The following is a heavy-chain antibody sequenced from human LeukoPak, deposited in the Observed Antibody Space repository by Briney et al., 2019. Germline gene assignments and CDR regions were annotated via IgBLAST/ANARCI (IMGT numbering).Heavy chain of an antibody. D-gene: IGHD1-26*01. CDR1: GFTFSSYW. Sequence: GGSLRLSCVAPGFTFSSYWMHWVRQDPRKGLVWVSRINGDGRNINYADSVRGRFTISRDNAKNTLYLQMNTLRVEDTAVYYCARVEWEGPHPTLNYWGQGTLVTVSS. CDR2: INGDGRNI. V-gene: IGHV3-74*01. J-gene: IGHJ4*02. CDR3: ARVEWEGPHPTLNY.